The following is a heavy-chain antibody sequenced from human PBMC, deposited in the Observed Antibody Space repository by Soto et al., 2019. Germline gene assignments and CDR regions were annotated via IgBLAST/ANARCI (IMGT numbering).Heavy chain of an antibody. Sequence: GGSLRLSCAASGFTLSSYEMNWVLQAPGKXLEWVSYISSSGSTIYHADSVKGRLTISRDNAKNSLYLQMNSLRAEDTAVYYCARDIGYCSGGSCSRCLDLWGQGTLGSVSS. CDR2: ISSSGSTI. CDR1: GFTLSSYE. J-gene: IGHJ5*02. D-gene: IGHD2-15*01. CDR3: ARDIGYCSGGSCSRCLDL. V-gene: IGHV3-48*03.